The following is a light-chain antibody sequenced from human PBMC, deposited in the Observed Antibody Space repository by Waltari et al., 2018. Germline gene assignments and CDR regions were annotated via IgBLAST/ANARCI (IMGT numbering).Light chain of an antibody. CDR3: QQRSNWPLGFT. CDR1: QSVSSY. CDR2: DAS. Sequence: EIVLTQSPATLSLSPGERATLSCRASQSVSSYLAWYQQKPGQAPRLLIYDASNRATGIPARFSGSGSGTDFTLTISSLEPEDFAVYYCQQRSNWPLGFTFGPWTKVDIK. J-gene: IGKJ3*01. V-gene: IGKV3-11*01.